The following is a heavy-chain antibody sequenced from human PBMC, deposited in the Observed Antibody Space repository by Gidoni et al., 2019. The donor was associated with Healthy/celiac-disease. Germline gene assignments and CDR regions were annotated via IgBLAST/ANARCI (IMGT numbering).Heavy chain of an antibody. CDR1: GRSVRSVSYY. Sequence: QVQLQESGPGLVKPSETPSLTCTVPGRSVRSVSYYWSWIRQLPGKGLEWIGYSYYSGSTNYNPSLKSRVTISVDTTKNQFSLKLSSVTAADTAVYYCARAVGFGESRNWFDPWGQGTLVTVSS. D-gene: IGHD3-10*01. V-gene: IGHV4-61*01. CDR2: SYYSGST. CDR3: ARAVGFGESRNWFDP. J-gene: IGHJ5*02.